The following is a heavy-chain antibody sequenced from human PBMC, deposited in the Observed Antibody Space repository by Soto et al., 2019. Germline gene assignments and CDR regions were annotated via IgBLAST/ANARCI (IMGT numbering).Heavy chain of an antibody. CDR1: GFSFSTYG. J-gene: IGHJ4*02. CDR3: ANGAGGYYEYSLGY. CDR2: ISYDGTTK. Sequence: GGSLRLSCAASGFSFSTYGMHWVRQAPGKGLEWVAVISYDGTTKTYADSVKGRFTISRDNSKNTLYLQMNSLRPDDTAVYYCANGAGGYYEYSLGYWGQGTLVPVYS. D-gene: IGHD3-16*01. V-gene: IGHV3-30*18.